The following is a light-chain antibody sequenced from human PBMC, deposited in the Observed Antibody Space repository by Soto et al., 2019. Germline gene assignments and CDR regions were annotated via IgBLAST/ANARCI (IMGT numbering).Light chain of an antibody. CDR2: GAS. CDR1: QTVSDNY. V-gene: IGKV3-20*01. Sequence: EIVLTQSPGALSLSPGERATLSCRASQTVSDNYLAWYQQKPGQAPRLLIYGASPRATGIPDRFSGSGSGTAFTLTISRLEPEDFAVYYCQQYGGSPRVSFGGGTKVEIK. CDR3: QQYGGSPRVS. J-gene: IGKJ4*01.